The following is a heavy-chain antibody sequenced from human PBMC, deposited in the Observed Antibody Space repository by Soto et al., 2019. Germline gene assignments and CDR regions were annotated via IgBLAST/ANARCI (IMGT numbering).Heavy chain of an antibody. Sequence: QVQLQQWGAGLLKPSETLSLTCAVYGGSFSGYYWSWIRQPPGKGLEWIGEINHSGSTNYNPSLKSRVTISVDTSKNQFSLKLSSVTAADTAVYYCARCTYYDILTGYWEFDYWGQGTLVTVSS. CDR3: ARCTYYDILTGYWEFDY. V-gene: IGHV4-34*01. CDR2: INHSGST. CDR1: GGSFSGYY. J-gene: IGHJ4*02. D-gene: IGHD3-9*01.